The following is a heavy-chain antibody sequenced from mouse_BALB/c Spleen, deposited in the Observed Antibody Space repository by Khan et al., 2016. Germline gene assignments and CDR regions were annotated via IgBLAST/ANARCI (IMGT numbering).Heavy chain of an antibody. V-gene: IGHV9-3-1*01. CDR3: ARDDLYAMDY. CDR1: GYTFTNYG. Sequence: QSQLVQSGPELKKPGETVKISCKASGYTFTNYGMNWVKQAPGKGLKWMGWINTYTGEPTYADDFKGRFAFSLETSASTAYLQINNLKNEDTATYFCARDDLYAMDYWGQGTSVTVSS. J-gene: IGHJ4*01. CDR2: INTYTGEP.